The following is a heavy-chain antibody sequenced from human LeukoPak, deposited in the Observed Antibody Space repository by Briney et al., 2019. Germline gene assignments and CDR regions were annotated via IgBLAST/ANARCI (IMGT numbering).Heavy chain of an antibody. D-gene: IGHD6-13*01. V-gene: IGHV5-51*01. CDR1: GYNFANYW. Sequence: GESLKISCKGFGYNFANYWIAWVRQMPGKGLEWMGIIYPGDSDTRYRPSFQGQVSISADKSISTAYLQWTSLKASDTAMYYCARSRAAAGNWFDPWGQGTLVTVSS. CDR2: IYPGDSDT. J-gene: IGHJ5*02. CDR3: ARSRAAAGNWFDP.